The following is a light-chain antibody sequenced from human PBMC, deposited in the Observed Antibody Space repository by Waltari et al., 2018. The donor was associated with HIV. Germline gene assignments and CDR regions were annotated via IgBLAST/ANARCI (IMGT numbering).Light chain of an antibody. CDR3: SSYPSSSTLV. CDR2: DVC. V-gene: IGLV2-14*01. CDR1: SSDVGGYDY. Sequence: QSALTQPASLSGSPGQPITIACTATSSDVGGYDYVSWYQRHPGKAPKPMIYDVCNLPSLVSNRFPGSRSGHTGSLTISGLQAEDEGDYYCSSYPSSSTLVFGGGTRLTVL. J-gene: IGLJ3*02.